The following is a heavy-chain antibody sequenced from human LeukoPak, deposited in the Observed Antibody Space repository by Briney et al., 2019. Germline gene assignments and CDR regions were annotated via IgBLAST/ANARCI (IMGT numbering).Heavy chain of an antibody. CDR2: IYYSGST. CDR1: GGSSSSGDYY. J-gene: IGHJ4*02. V-gene: IGHV4-30-4*08. Sequence: SQTLSLTCTVSGGSSSSGDYYWSWIRQPPGKGLEWIGYIYYSGSTYYHPSLKSRVTISVDTSKNQFSLKLSSVTAADTAVYYCARHDVWDTAMVCWGQGTLVTVSS. D-gene: IGHD5-18*01. CDR3: ARHDVWDTAMVC.